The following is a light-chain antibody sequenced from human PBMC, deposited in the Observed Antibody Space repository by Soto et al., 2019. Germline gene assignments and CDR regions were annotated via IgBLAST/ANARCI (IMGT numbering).Light chain of an antibody. CDR1: NSNIGSNT. J-gene: IGLJ2*01. V-gene: IGLV1-44*01. CDR2: SDN. Sequence: QSVLTQPPSASGTPGQRVTISCSGSNSNIGSNTVSWYQQLPGTAPKSLIYSDNQRPSGVPDRISGSTSGTSASLAISGLQSEDEAEYYCAAWDDSLRGRVFGGGTQLTVL. CDR3: AAWDDSLRGRV.